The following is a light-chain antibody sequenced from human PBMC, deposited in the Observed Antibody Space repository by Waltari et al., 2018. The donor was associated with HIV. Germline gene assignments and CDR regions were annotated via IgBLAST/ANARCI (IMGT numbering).Light chain of an antibody. CDR2: KDS. CDR3: QSADSSGTYRV. V-gene: IGLV3-25*03. Sequence: SYELTQPPSVSVSPGQTARHTCSGDALPKQYAYWYQQKPGQAPVLGIYKDSARPSGIPERFSGSRSGTTVTLTISGVQAEDEADYYCQSADSSGTYRVFGGGTKLTVL. CDR1: ALPKQY. J-gene: IGLJ3*02.